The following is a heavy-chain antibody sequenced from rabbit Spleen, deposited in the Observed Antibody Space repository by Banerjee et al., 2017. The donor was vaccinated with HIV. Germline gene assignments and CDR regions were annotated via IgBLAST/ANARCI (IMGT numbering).Heavy chain of an antibody. CDR1: GLDFSSSYW. Sequence: QLLEESGGDLVKLGASLVVTCTASGLDFSSSYWICWVRQSPGKGLEWIACIDVSGGGRVYFASCAKGRFTSSRTSSTTVTLQMASLTATDSDIYFLTIETSSGWGILSFYFSFWGPCTLVSVS. CDR3: TIETSSGWGILSFYFSF. D-gene: IGHD4-1*01. J-gene: IGHJ4*01. CDR2: IDVSGGGRV. V-gene: IGHV1S40*01.